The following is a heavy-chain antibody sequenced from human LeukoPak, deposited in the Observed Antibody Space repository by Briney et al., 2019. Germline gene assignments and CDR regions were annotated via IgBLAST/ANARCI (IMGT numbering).Heavy chain of an antibody. CDR3: AKDEWVYDFWSGRQGFYGMDV. Sequence: GGSLRLSCAASGFTFSSYAMSWVRQAPGKGLEWVSAISGSGGSTYYADSVKGRFTISRDNSKNTLYLQMNSLRAEDTAVYYCAKDEWVYDFWSGRQGFYGMDVWGQGTTVTVSS. V-gene: IGHV3-23*01. CDR2: ISGSGGST. J-gene: IGHJ6*02. CDR1: GFTFSSYA. D-gene: IGHD3-3*01.